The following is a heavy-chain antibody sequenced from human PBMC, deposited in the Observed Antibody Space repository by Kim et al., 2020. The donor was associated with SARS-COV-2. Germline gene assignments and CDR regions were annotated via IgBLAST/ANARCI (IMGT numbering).Heavy chain of an antibody. J-gene: IGHJ4*02. D-gene: IGHD4-17*01. CDR2: ISSSSSYI. V-gene: IGHV3-21*01. CDR3: TNLKSDYGDYFDY. Sequence: GGSLRLSCAASGFTFSSYSMNWVRQAPGKGLEWVSSISSSSSYIYYADSVKGRFTISRDNAKNSLYLQMNSLRAEDTAVYYCTNLKSDYGDYFDYWGQGTLVTVSS. CDR1: GFTFSSYS.